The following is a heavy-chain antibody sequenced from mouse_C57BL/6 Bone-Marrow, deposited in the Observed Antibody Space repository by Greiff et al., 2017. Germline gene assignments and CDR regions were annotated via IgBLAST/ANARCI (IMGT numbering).Heavy chain of an antibody. CDR1: GYTFTSYW. J-gene: IGHJ3*01. CDR3: ARSVAGDYGVLLFAY. Sequence: VQLQQPGAELVKPGASVKLSCKASGYTFTSYWMHWVKQRPGRGLEWIGRIDPNSGGTKYNEKFKSKATLTVDKPSSTAYMQLSSLTSEYSAVXYCARSVAGDYGVLLFAYWGQGTLVTVSA. V-gene: IGHV1-72*01. D-gene: IGHD2-4*01. CDR2: IDPNSGGT.